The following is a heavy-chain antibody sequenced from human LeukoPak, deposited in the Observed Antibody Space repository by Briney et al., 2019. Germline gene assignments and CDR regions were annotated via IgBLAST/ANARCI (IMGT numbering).Heavy chain of an antibody. J-gene: IGHJ4*02. D-gene: IGHD1-1*01. CDR1: GFTFSRFW. Sequence: GGSLRLSCAASGFTFSRFWIHWVRQVPGKGLVWVSRINPDGSTTTYADSAKGRFTISRDNAKNTLYLQMNSLRVEDTAVYYCVTDHTGKEDKWGQGTLVTVSS. CDR2: INPDGSTT. CDR3: VTDHTGKEDK. V-gene: IGHV3-74*01.